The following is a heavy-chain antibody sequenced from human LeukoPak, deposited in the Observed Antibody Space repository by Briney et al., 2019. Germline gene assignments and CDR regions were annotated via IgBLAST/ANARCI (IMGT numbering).Heavy chain of an antibody. D-gene: IGHD2-2*01. Sequence: PSEPLSLLCTVSGGSISSHHWSWLRRHSGQGLVWNGRIYTSGSTNYTPSLKSRVTMSVDTSKNQFSLKLSSVTAADAAVYYCARGIYCSSTSCYYYYYYMDVWGKGTTVTVSS. CDR3: ARGIYCSSTSCYYYYYYMDV. CDR2: IYTSGST. J-gene: IGHJ6*03. CDR1: GGSISSHH. V-gene: IGHV4-4*07.